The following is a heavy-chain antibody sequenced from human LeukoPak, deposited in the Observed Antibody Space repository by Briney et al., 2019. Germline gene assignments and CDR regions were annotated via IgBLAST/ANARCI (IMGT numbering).Heavy chain of an antibody. Sequence: SVKVSCKASGGTFSSYAISWVRQAPGQGLEWMGGIIPIFGTANYAQKFQGRVTITTDESTSTAYTELSSLRSEDTAVYYCARGSSAPAHSKYCSSTSCSHYYYYYMDVWGKGTTVTVSS. CDR2: IIPIFGTA. CDR3: ARGSSAPAHSKYCSSTSCSHYYYYYMDV. V-gene: IGHV1-69*05. CDR1: GGTFSSYA. J-gene: IGHJ6*03. D-gene: IGHD2-2*01.